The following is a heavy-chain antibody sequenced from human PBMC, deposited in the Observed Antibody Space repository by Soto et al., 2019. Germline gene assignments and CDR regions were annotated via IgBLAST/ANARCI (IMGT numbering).Heavy chain of an antibody. D-gene: IGHD6-13*01. J-gene: IGHJ4*02. V-gene: IGHV4-31*03. CDR1: GGSISSGGYY. Sequence: PSETLSLTCTVSGGSISSGGYYWSWIRQHPGKGLEWIGYIYYSGSTYYNPSLKSRVTISVDTSKNQFSLKLSSVTAADTAVYYCARAAGIAAPHLFDYGGQGTLVTVSS. CDR3: ARAAGIAAPHLFDY. CDR2: IYYSGST.